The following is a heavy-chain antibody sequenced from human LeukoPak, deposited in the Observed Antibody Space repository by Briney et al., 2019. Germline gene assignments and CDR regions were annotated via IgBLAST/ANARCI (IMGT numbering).Heavy chain of an antibody. J-gene: IGHJ4*02. CDR1: GGSFSGYY. Sequence: SETLSLTCAVYGGSFSGYYWSWIRQPPGKGLEWIGEINHSGSTNYNPSLKSRVTISVDTSKNQFSLKLSSVTAADTAVYYCASLLSRAHKKQWLDNWGQGTLVTVSS. CDR3: ASLLSRAHKKQWLDN. D-gene: IGHD6-19*01. V-gene: IGHV4-34*01. CDR2: INHSGST.